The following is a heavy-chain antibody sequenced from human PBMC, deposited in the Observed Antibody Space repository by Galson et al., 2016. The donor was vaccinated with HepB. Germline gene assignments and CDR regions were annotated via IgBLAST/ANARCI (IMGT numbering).Heavy chain of an antibody. V-gene: IGHV3-7*01. Sequence: DGIVSYYAESVRGRFTISRDNAKNSLYLQMNGLRVDETAVYYCSREMTGSYFDWGQGTLVTVSS. D-gene: IGHD3-10*01. J-gene: IGHJ4*02. CDR3: SREMTGSYFD. CDR2: DGIVS.